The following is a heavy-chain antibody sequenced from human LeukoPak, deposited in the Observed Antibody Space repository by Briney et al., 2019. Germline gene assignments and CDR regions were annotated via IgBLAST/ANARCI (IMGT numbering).Heavy chain of an antibody. D-gene: IGHD2-2*01. CDR1: GFTFSSFA. J-gene: IGHJ4*02. CDR2: ISAGSRGT. Sequence: PGGSLRLSCAASGFTFSSFAMSWVRQAPGKGLEWVSSISAGSRGTYYADSVKGRFPVSRDNSKNTLYLQVDSLRAEDTAVYYCAKDVPSKYRDRQEGFFDYWGQGTLVTVSS. CDR3: AKDVPSKYRDRQEGFFDY. V-gene: IGHV3-23*01.